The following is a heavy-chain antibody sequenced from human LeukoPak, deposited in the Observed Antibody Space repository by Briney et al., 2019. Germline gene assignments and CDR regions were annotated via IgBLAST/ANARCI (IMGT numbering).Heavy chain of an antibody. CDR3: ARFVVDDY. Sequence: ASVKVSCKASGYTFTSYGISWVRQAPGQGLEWMGWINPNSGGTNYAQKFQGRVTMTRDTSISTAYMELSRLRSDDTAVYYCARFVVDDYWGQGTLVTVSS. CDR1: GYTFTSYG. V-gene: IGHV1-2*02. CDR2: INPNSGGT. J-gene: IGHJ4*02. D-gene: IGHD2-15*01.